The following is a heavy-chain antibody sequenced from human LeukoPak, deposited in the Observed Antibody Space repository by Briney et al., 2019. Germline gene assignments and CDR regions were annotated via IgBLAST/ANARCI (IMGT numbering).Heavy chain of an antibody. D-gene: IGHD2-15*01. CDR3: ARDLSFAYYMDV. J-gene: IGHJ6*03. CDR2: IYTSGST. V-gene: IGHV4-61*02. CDR1: GGSISSGSYY. Sequence: SETLSLTCTVSGGSISSGSYYWSWIRQPAGKGLEWIGRIYTSGSTNYNPSLKSRVTISVDTSKNQFSLKLSSVTAADTAVYYCARDLSFAYYMDVWGKGTTVTVSS.